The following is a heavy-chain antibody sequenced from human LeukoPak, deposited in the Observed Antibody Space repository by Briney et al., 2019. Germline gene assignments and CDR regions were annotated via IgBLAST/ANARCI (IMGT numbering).Heavy chain of an antibody. D-gene: IGHD3-10*01. CDR2: INHSGST. J-gene: IGHJ4*02. CDR3: ARHGIGLRYGSGRWPFDY. Sequence: SETLSLTCAVYGGSFSGYYWSWIRQPPGKGLEWVGEINHSGSTNYNPSLKSRVTISVDTSKNQFSLKLSSVTAADTAVYYCARHGIGLRYGSGRWPFDYWGQGTLVTVSS. CDR1: GGSFSGYY. V-gene: IGHV4-34*01.